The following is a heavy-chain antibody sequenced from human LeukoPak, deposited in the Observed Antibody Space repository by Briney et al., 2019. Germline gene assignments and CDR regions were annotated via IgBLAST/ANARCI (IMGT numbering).Heavy chain of an antibody. CDR3: ARPSQGRYSSSWGSLGGMDV. D-gene: IGHD6-13*01. CDR2: ISSSGSTI. Sequence: GGSLRLSCAASGFTFSDYYMSWIRQAPGKGLEWVSYISSSGSTIYYADSVKGRFTISRDNAKNSLYLQMNSLRAEDTAVYYCARPSQGRYSSSWGSLGGMDVWGQGTTVTVSS. J-gene: IGHJ6*02. CDR1: GFTFSDYY. V-gene: IGHV3-11*01.